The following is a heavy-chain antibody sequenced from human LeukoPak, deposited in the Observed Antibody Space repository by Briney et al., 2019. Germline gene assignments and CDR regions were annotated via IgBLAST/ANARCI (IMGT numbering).Heavy chain of an antibody. CDR2: MYYSGST. CDR3: ARLRYSSGWYGY. Sequence: SETLSLTCSVSGGSISGYYWSWIRQPPGKGLEWIGYMYYSGSTNYNPSLKSRVTISVDTSKNQFSLKLSSVTAADTAVYYCARLRYSSGWYGYWGQGTLVTVSS. D-gene: IGHD6-19*01. CDR1: GGSISGYY. J-gene: IGHJ4*02. V-gene: IGHV4-59*08.